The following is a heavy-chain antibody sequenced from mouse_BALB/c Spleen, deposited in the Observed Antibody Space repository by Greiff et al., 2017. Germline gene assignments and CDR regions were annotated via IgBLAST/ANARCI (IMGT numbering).Heavy chain of an antibody. CDR1: GFTFSSYA. CDR2: ISSGGSYT. CDR3: ARRDSSGYSWFAY. V-gene: IGHV5-9-3*01. Sequence: EVKLVESGGGLVKPGGSLKLSCAASGFTFSSYAMSWVRQTPEKRLEWVATISSGGSYTYYPDSVKGRFTISRDNAKNTLYLQMSSLRSEDTAMYYCARRDSSGYSWFAYWGQGTLVTVSA. J-gene: IGHJ3*01. D-gene: IGHD3-2*01.